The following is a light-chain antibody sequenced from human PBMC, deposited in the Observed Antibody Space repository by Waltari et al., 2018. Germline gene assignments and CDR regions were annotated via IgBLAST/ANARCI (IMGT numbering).Light chain of an antibody. CDR2: WAS. CDR1: QSVFFTSIDKHY. V-gene: IGKV4-1*01. Sequence: DIVMTQSPDVLAVSLGERATINCRSSQSVFFTSIDKHYLAWFQQKPGQSPKLLIYWASTRQSGVPDRFSGSGSGTEFSLTIDNLQAEDVAVYYCQQYYTTPRTFGQGTKLEIK. J-gene: IGKJ2*01. CDR3: QQYYTTPRT.